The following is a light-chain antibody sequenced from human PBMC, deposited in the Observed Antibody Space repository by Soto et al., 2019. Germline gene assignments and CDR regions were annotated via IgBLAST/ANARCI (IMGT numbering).Light chain of an antibody. CDR3: QQTYGYQRT. J-gene: IGKJ1*01. CDR1: QSITNY. Sequence: DIQMTQSPPSLSASVGDRVTITCRTSQSITNYLDWYQQKPGKAPELLIYNASNVHTGVPSRFSGSGSGTDFTLTITSLQPEDFAIYYCQQTYGYQRTFGQGTRLE. V-gene: IGKV1-5*03. CDR2: NAS.